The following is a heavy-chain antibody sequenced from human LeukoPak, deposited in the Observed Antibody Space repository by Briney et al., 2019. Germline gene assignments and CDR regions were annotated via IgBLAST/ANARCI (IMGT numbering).Heavy chain of an antibody. D-gene: IGHD4-17*01. V-gene: IGHV3-23*01. Sequence: PGGSLRLSCAASGFTFSSYAMSWVRQAPGKGLEWVSAISGSGGSTYYADSVKGRFTISRDNSKNTLYLQMNSLRAEDTAVYYCAKPPRSTTVIANVLDYWGQGTLVTVSS. CDR3: AKPPRSTTVIANVLDY. CDR2: ISGSGGST. CDR1: GFTFSSYA. J-gene: IGHJ4*02.